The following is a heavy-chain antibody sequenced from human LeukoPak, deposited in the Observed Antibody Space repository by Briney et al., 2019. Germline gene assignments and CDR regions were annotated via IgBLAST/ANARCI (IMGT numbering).Heavy chain of an antibody. CDR3: ARGGHFWSGYPLNY. J-gene: IGHJ4*02. V-gene: IGHV4-59*01. Sequence: SETLSPTCTVSGGSISSYYWSWIRQPPGKGLEWIGYIYYSGSTNYNPSLKSRVTISVDTSKNQFSLKLSSVTAADTAVYYCARGGHFWSGYPLNYWGQGTLVTVSS. CDR2: IYYSGST. CDR1: GGSISSYY. D-gene: IGHD3-3*02.